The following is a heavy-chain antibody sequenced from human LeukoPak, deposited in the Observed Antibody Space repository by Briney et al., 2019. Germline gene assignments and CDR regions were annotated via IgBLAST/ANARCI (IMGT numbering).Heavy chain of an antibody. J-gene: IGHJ4*02. CDR3: ARDGLGDSSSSWHY. D-gene: IGHD6-6*01. V-gene: IGHV1-18*01. Sequence: ASVKVSCKASDCTFTSYGISWVRQAPGQGLEWMGWISAYNGNTNYAQKLQGRVTMTTDTSTSTAYMELRSLRSDDTAVYYCARDGLGDSSSSWHYWGQGTLVTVSS. CDR1: DCTFTSYG. CDR2: ISAYNGNT.